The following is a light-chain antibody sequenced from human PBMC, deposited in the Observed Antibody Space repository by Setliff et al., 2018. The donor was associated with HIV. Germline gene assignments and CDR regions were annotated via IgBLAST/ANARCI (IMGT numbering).Light chain of an antibody. CDR3: SSYTSSSTPLV. J-gene: IGLJ1*01. Sequence: QSVLTQPASVSGSPGQSITISCTGTSSDVGGYDFVSWYQQHPNTAPKVMIYEVSNRPSGVSSRFSGSKSGNTASLTISGLQAEDEADYYCSSYTSSSTPLVFGTGTKVTVL. CDR1: SSDVGGYDF. CDR2: EVS. V-gene: IGLV2-14*01.